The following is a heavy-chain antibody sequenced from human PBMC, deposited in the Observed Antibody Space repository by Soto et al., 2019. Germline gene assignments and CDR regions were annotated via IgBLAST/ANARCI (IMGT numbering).Heavy chain of an antibody. Sequence: QVQLVQSGAEVKKPGASVKVSCKASGYTFTSYGISWVRQAPGQGLEWMGWISAYNGNTNYAQKLQGRVTMTTDTPTSTHYMELRSLGSDDTAVYYRARGGAGIAAAGMNWFDPWGQGTLVTVSS. V-gene: IGHV1-18*01. CDR1: GYTFTSYG. J-gene: IGHJ5*02. CDR2: ISAYNGNT. CDR3: ARGGAGIAAAGMNWFDP. D-gene: IGHD6-13*01.